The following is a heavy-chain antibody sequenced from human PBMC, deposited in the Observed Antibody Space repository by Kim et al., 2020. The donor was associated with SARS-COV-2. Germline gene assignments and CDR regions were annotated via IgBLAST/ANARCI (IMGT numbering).Heavy chain of an antibody. Sequence: GGSLRLSCAASGFTFSSYEMNWVRQAPGKGLEWVSYISSSGSTIYYADSVKGRFTISRDNAKNSLYLQMNSLRAEDTAVYYCARKGITVYYYYYGMDVWGQGTTVTVSS. CDR2: ISSSGSTI. J-gene: IGHJ6*02. D-gene: IGHD3-16*01. CDR1: GFTFSSYE. CDR3: ARKGITVYYYYYGMDV. V-gene: IGHV3-48*03.